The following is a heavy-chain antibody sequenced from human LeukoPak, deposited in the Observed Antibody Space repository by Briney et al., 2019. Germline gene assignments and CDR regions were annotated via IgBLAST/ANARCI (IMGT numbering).Heavy chain of an antibody. J-gene: IGHJ5*02. D-gene: IGHD2-2*01. Sequence: SVKVSCKASGGTFSSYATSWVRQAPGQGLEWMGRIIPIFGTANYAQKFQGRVTITTDESTSTAYMELSSLRSEDAAVYYCARDPGYQLLSSWFDPWGQGTLVTVSS. CDR2: IIPIFGTA. V-gene: IGHV1-69*05. CDR1: GGTFSSYA. CDR3: ARDPGYQLLSSWFDP.